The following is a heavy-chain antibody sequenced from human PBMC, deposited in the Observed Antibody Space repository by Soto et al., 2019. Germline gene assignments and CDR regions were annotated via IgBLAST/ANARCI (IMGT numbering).Heavy chain of an antibody. J-gene: IGHJ6*02. CDR1: GGTFSSYA. CDR3: ARLLEHMVRVYSGMDV. Sequence: SVKVSCKASGGTFSSYAISWVRQAPGQGLEWMGGIIPIFGTANYAQKFQGRVTITADESTSTAYMELSSLRSEDTAVYYCARLLEHMVRVYSGMDVWGQGTTVTVSS. D-gene: IGHD3-10*01. CDR2: IIPIFGTA. V-gene: IGHV1-69*13.